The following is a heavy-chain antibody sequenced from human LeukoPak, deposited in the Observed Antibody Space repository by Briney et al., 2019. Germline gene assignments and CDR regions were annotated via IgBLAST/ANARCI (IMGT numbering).Heavy chain of an antibody. D-gene: IGHD3-22*01. CDR1: GGSFSSYY. Sequence: PSETLSLTCAVYGGSFSSYYWNWIRQPPGKGLEWIGEINHSGSTNYNPSLKSRVTISVHTSKNQFSLKLSSVTAADTAAYYCVRVVDITTSAGGYWGQGTLVTVSS. V-gene: IGHV4-34*01. CDR2: INHSGST. J-gene: IGHJ4*02. CDR3: VRVVDITTSAGGY.